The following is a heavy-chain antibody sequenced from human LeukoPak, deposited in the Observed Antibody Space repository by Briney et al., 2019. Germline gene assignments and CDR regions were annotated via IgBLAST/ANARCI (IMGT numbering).Heavy chain of an antibody. CDR3: ALGESTRPFDY. Sequence: GGSLRLSCAASGFTFSSYSMNWVRQAPGKGVEWVSSISSSSSYIYYADSVKGRFTISRDNAKNSLYLQINSLRAEDTAVYYCALGESTRPFDYWGQGTLVTVSS. CDR2: ISSSSSYI. D-gene: IGHD3-10*01. V-gene: IGHV3-21*01. CDR1: GFTFSSYS. J-gene: IGHJ4*02.